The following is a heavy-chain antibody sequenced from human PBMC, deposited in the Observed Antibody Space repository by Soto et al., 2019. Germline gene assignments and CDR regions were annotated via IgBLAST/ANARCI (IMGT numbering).Heavy chain of an antibody. V-gene: IGHV3-66*01. Sequence: GGSLRLSCAASGFTVSSNYMSWVRQAPGKGLEWVSVIYSGGSTYYADSVKGSFTISRDNSKNTLYLQMNSLRAEDTAVYYCARDSHSRSFDPWGQGTLVTVSS. D-gene: IGHD6-6*01. CDR1: GFTVSSNY. CDR3: ARDSHSRSFDP. J-gene: IGHJ5*02. CDR2: IYSGGST.